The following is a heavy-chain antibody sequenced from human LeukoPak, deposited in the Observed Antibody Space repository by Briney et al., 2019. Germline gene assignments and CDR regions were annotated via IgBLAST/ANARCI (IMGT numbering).Heavy chain of an antibody. CDR1: GFTFSRYG. CDR3: AKDRPYYSSGWPIDY. D-gene: IGHD6-19*01. Sequence: GGSLRLSCAASGFTFSRYGMHWVRQAPGKGLEWVAFIRYDGSNKYYADSEKGRFTVSRDNSKNTLYLQMNSLRAEDTAVYYCAKDRPYYSSGWPIDYWGQGTLVTVSS. CDR2: IRYDGSNK. V-gene: IGHV3-30*02. J-gene: IGHJ4*02.